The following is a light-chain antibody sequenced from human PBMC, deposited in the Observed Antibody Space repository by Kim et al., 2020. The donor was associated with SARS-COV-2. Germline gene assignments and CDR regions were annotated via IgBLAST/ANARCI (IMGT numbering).Light chain of an antibody. Sequence: GKTVTISCTRSSGSIAGNYVQWYQQRPGSAPTTVIYEDNQRPSGVPDRFSGSSDSSSNSASLTISGLKTEDEADYYCQSYDSSNWVFGGGTQLTVL. V-gene: IGLV6-57*03. CDR3: QSYDSSNWV. CDR2: EDN. CDR1: SGSIAGNY. J-gene: IGLJ3*02.